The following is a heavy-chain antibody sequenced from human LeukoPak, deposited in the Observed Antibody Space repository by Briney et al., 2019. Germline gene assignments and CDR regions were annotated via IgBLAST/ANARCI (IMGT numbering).Heavy chain of an antibody. CDR1: GYSISSGYY. V-gene: IGHV4-38-2*01. J-gene: IGHJ6*03. Sequence: PSETLSLTCAVPGYSISSGYYWGWFRQPPGKGLEWIGCIFHSGNTYYNPSLKSRVSISVDTSKNQFSLKLTSVTAADTAVYYCARQGGSSSPYYYYYMDVWGKGTTVTVSS. D-gene: IGHD6-13*01. CDR2: IFHSGNT. CDR3: ARQGGSSSPYYYYYMDV.